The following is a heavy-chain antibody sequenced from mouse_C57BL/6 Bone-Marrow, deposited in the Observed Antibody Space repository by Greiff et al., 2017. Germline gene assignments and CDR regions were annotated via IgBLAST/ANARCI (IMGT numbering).Heavy chain of an antibody. CDR3: ARDLLLRYYAMDY. CDR2: IYPRSGNT. CDR1: GYTFTSYG. Sequence: QVTLKESGAELARPGASVKLSCKASGYTFTSYGISWVKQRTGQGLEWIGEIYPRSGNTYYNEKFKGKATLTADKSSSTAYMELRSLTSEDSAVYFCARDLLLRYYAMDYWGQGTSVTVSS. J-gene: IGHJ4*01. D-gene: IGHD1-1*01. V-gene: IGHV1-81*01.